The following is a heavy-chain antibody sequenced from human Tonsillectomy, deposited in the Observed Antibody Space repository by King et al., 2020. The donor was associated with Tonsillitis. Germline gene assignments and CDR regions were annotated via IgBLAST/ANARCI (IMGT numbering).Heavy chain of an antibody. J-gene: IGHJ4*02. D-gene: IGHD4-17*01. CDR2: IYQSGST. Sequence: LQLQESGSGLVKPSQTLSLTCAVSGGSISSGGYSWSWIRQPPGKGLEWIGYIYQSGSTYYNPSLKSRVTISVDRSKNQFSLKLRSVTAADTAVYYCARVVYDYGDYRVGYFDYWGQGTLVTVSS. CDR1: GGSISSGGYS. CDR3: ARVVYDYGDYRVGYFDY. V-gene: IGHV4-30-2*01.